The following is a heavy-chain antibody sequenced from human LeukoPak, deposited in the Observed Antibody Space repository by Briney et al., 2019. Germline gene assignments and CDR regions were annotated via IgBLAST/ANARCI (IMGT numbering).Heavy chain of an antibody. J-gene: IGHJ3*02. CDR2: IYHSGST. Sequence: SETLSLTCAVSGGSISSGGYSWSWIRQPPGKGLEWIGYIYHSGSTNYNPSLKSRVTISVDKSKNQFSLKLSSVTAADTAVYYCARVIPNYYDSTGGAFDIWGQGTMVTVSS. D-gene: IGHD3-22*01. CDR3: ARVIPNYYDSTGGAFDI. V-gene: IGHV4-30-2*01. CDR1: GGSISSGGYS.